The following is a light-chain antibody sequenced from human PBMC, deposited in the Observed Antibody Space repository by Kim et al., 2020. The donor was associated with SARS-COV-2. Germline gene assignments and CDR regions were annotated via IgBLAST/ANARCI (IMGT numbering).Light chain of an antibody. CDR2: DVS. Sequence: QSALTQPASVSGSPGQSITISCSGSGSDIGGHDYGSWYQQHPGKVPKLIIYDVSDRPSGVSNRFSGSKSGSTASLTISGLQAEDEADYYCCSYTDSDIRVFGGGTQLTVL. CDR3: CSYTDSDIRV. V-gene: IGLV2-14*03. CDR1: GSDIGGHDY. J-gene: IGLJ3*02.